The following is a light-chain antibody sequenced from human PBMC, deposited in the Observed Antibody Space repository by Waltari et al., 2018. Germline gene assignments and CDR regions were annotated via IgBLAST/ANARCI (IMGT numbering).Light chain of an antibody. J-gene: IGKJ2*01. Sequence: EIVLTQYPATLSLSPGERATLSCRASQSVSSYLAWYQQKPGQAPRLLIYDASNRATGIPARFSGSGSGTDFTLTISSLEPEDFAVYYCQQRSNWPPGYTFGQGTKLEIK. CDR2: DAS. CDR1: QSVSSY. V-gene: IGKV3-11*01. CDR3: QQRSNWPPGYT.